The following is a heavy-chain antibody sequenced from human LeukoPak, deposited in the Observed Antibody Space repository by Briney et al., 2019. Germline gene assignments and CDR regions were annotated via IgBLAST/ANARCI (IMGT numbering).Heavy chain of an antibody. Sequence: GRSLRLSCAASGFTFSSYAMHWVRQAPGKGLEWVAVISYDGSNKYYADSVKGRFTISRDNSKNTLYLQMNSLRAEDTAVYYCARGKYDSSGYPILWGQGTLVTVSS. CDR2: ISYDGSNK. D-gene: IGHD3-22*01. J-gene: IGHJ4*02. CDR1: GFTFSSYA. CDR3: ARGKYDSSGYPIL. V-gene: IGHV3-30-3*01.